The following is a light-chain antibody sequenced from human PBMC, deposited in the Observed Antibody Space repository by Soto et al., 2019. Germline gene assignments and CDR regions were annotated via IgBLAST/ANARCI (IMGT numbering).Light chain of an antibody. Sequence: EIVLTQSPGTLSLSPGERVTLSCRASQSVSSSYLAWYQQKPGQAPRLLIYGASSRATGIPDRFSGSGSGTDFTLTISRLEPEDFAVYYCHQYGSSPLTFGGGTKGEIK. CDR2: GAS. CDR1: QSVSSSY. J-gene: IGKJ4*01. V-gene: IGKV3-20*01. CDR3: HQYGSSPLT.